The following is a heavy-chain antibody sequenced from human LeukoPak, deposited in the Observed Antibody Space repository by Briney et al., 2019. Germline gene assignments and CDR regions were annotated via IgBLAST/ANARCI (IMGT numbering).Heavy chain of an antibody. CDR2: ISSSSSTI. Sequence: GGSLRLSCAASGFTFSSYSMNWVRQAPGKGLEWVSYISSSSSTIYYADSVKGRFTISRDNAKNSLYLQMNSLRAEDTAVYYCARDVAGYFDYWGQGTLVTVSS. J-gene: IGHJ4*02. D-gene: IGHD6-19*01. V-gene: IGHV3-48*01. CDR1: GFTFSSYS. CDR3: ARDVAGYFDY.